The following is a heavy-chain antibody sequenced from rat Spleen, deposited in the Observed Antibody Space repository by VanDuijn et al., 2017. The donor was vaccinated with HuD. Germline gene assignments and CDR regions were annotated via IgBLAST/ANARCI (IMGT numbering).Heavy chain of an antibody. CDR1: GFNFNDYW. V-gene: IGHV4-2*01. CDR2: INQDSRTK. Sequence: EVRLVESGGGLVQPGRSLKLSCAASGFNFNDYWMGWVRQAPGKGLEWIGEINQDSRTKKYSPSLKDKFTVSRDNAQNTLYLQMNKLGSEDTAIYDCVREDVGVNYWGQGVMVTVSS. J-gene: IGHJ2*01. CDR3: VREDVGVNY. D-gene: IGHD4-4*01.